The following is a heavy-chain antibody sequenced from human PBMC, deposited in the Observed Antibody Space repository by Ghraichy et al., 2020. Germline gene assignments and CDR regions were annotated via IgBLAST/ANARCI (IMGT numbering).Heavy chain of an antibody. Sequence: SETLSLTCTVSGGSISSYYWSWIRQPPGKGLEWIGYIYYSGSTNYNPSLKSRVTISVDTSKNQFSLKLSSVTAADTAVYYCASYLGGYCSSTSCYGNWFDPGGQGTLVAVS. V-gene: IGHV4-59*01. J-gene: IGHJ5*02. CDR3: ASYLGGYCSSTSCYGNWFDP. CDR1: GGSISSYY. CDR2: IYYSGST. D-gene: IGHD2-2*01.